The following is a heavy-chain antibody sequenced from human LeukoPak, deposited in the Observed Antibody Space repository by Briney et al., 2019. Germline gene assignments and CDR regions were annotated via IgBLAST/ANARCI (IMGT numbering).Heavy chain of an antibody. CDR2: IYTSGST. D-gene: IGHD3-22*01. CDR3: ARRIADSSGYFIIDY. J-gene: IGHJ4*02. CDR1: GGSISSYY. V-gene: IGHV4-4*09. Sequence: SETLSPTCTVSGGSISSYYWSWIRQPPGKGLEWIGYIYTSGSTNYNPSLKSRVTISVDTSKNQFSLKLSSVTAADTAVYYCARRIADSSGYFIIDYWGQGTLVTVSS.